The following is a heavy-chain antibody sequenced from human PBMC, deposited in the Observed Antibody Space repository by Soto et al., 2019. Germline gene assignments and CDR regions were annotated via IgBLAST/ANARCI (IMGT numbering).Heavy chain of an antibody. CDR1: GYTHAGYY. CDR3: ARDVVPSQWYLDL. CDR2: INFNNGDT. J-gene: IGHJ2*01. Sequence: QVQLAQSGAEVKKPGASVKVSCRASGYTHAGYYIHWVRQAPGQGLEWMGLINFNNGDTQYAQKFQGRVTMTADTSISTAYMELSSLRSDDTAVYFCARDVVPSQWYLDLWGRGTLVTVSS. V-gene: IGHV1-2*02. D-gene: IGHD6-6*01.